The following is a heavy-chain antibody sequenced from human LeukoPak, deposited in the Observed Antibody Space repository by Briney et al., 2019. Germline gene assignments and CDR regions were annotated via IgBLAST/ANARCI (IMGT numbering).Heavy chain of an antibody. CDR1: GFTFSSYG. J-gene: IGHJ4*02. CDR3: AKADREWRYCSSTSCYLFDY. CDR2: ISYDGSNK. V-gene: IGHV3-30*18. D-gene: IGHD2-2*01. Sequence: PGRSLRLSCAASGFTFSSYGMHWVRQAPGKGLEWVAVISYDGSNKYYADSVKGRFTISRDNSKNTLYLQMNSLRAEGTAVYYCAKADREWRYCSSTSCYLFDYWGQGTLVTVSS.